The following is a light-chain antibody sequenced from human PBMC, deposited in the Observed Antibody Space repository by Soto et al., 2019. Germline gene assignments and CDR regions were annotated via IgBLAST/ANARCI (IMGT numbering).Light chain of an antibody. CDR3: LHYNGWPRT. V-gene: IGKV3-15*01. CDR1: QSVGSN. CDR2: GAS. J-gene: IGKJ1*01. Sequence: EIVMTQSPGTLSVSPGEIATLSFSASQSVGSNLAWYQQKPGQTPRFLIYGASTRATGIPVRFSGSGSGTDFTLTVNSLQSEDFAVYYCLHYNGWPRTFGQGTKVDIK.